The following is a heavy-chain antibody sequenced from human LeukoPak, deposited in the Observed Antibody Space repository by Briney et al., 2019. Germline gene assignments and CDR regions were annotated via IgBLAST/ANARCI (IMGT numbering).Heavy chain of an antibody. CDR3: ATWGRALGSPFDI. D-gene: IGHD3-10*01. Sequence: PLGSLRLSCAASGFAVSSNYMSLVPPGPGEGVGWVSVIYSGGSTFNADSVKGRFTISRDNSKNTLYLQMNSLRAEDTAVYYCATWGRALGSPFDIWGQGTMVTVSS. V-gene: IGHV3-53*01. CDR1: GFAVSSNY. CDR2: IYSGGST. J-gene: IGHJ3*02.